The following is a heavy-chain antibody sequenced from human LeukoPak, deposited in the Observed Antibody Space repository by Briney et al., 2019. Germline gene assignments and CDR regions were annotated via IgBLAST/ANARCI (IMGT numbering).Heavy chain of an antibody. CDR1: GFTFDDYA. CDR2: ISWNSGSI. V-gene: IGHV3-9*01. J-gene: IGHJ6*02. CDR3: AKDIGQWLVPGMDV. Sequence: GGSLRLSCAASGFTFDDYAMHWVRQAPGKGLEWVSGISWNSGSIGYADSVKGRFTISRDNAKNSLYLQMNSLRAEDTASYYCAKDIGQWLVPGMDVWGQGTTVTVSS. D-gene: IGHD6-19*01.